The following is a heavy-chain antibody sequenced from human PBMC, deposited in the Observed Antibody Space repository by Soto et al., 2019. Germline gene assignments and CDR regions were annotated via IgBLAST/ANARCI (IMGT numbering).Heavy chain of an antibody. J-gene: IGHJ6*02. CDR3: ARDPIEQWLPPAYYYYGMEV. V-gene: IGHV3-21*01. D-gene: IGHD3-22*01. CDR1: GFTFSSYS. Sequence: SLRLSCAASGFTFSSYSMNLVRQAPGKGLEGVSSIISISSYIYYADSVKCRFTISRDNAKNSLYLQMNSVRAEDTAVYYCARDPIEQWLPPAYYYYGMEVWGQGTWVSVS. CDR2: IISISSYI.